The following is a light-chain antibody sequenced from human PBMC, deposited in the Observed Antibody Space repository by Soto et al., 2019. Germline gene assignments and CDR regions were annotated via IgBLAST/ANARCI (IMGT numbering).Light chain of an antibody. CDR3: QQYSTSPIS. CDR1: QVTSRD. V-gene: IGKV3-20*01. Sequence: ENVWTQSPGTLPFSPGERATLSCRASQVTSRDLSWYQQRPGQAPRLLIYGASSRATGIPDRFSGSGSGKDFTLTISRLEPEDFAVYYCQQYSTSPISFGQGTRREIK. J-gene: IGKJ5*01. CDR2: GAS.